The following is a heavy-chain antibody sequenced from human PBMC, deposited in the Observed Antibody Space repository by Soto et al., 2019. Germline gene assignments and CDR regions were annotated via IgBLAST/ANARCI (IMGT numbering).Heavy chain of an antibody. V-gene: IGHV3-23*01. CDR2: ISGSAFNT. J-gene: IGHJ4*02. CDR3: AKAGARDYGSGSYVDV. CDR1: GFTFGKSA. Sequence: SLRLSCAASGFTFGKSAMSWVRQAPGKGLEWVSAISGSAFNTYYAESVKGRFTISRDNSNNKLYRKVTSRIAEDTALSYCAKAGARDYGSGSYVDVWAQGTLVTVPS. D-gene: IGHD3-10*01.